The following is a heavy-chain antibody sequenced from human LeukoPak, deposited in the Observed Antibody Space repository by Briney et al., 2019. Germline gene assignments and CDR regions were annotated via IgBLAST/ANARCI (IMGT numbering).Heavy chain of an antibody. CDR3: TTVSPVLDDFWSGYYPPDY. J-gene: IGHJ4*02. Sequence: SGGSLRLSCAASGFTFSNAWMSWVRQAPGKGLEWVGRIKSKTDGGTTDYAAPVKGRFTISRDDSKNTLYLQMNSLKTEDTAVYYCTTVSPVLDDFWSGYYPPDYWGQGTLVTVSS. V-gene: IGHV3-15*01. CDR2: IKSKTDGGTT. CDR1: GFTFSNAW. D-gene: IGHD3-3*01.